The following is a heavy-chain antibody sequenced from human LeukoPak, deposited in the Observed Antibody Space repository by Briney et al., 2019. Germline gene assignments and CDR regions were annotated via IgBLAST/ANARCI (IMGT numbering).Heavy chain of an antibody. Sequence: GGSLGLSCTPSLFTFSSYAMNWVRQAAGKGLEGVSGLSGSGGSTYSADPLQGRFNISRDTSKHTLYPPMNRLRARDPAGYYFSKVPGAGTWGYFDYWGQRNLVTVSS. CDR3: SKVPGAGTWGYFDY. CDR2: LSGSGGST. D-gene: IGHD6-19*01. V-gene: IGHV3-23*01. CDR1: LFTFSSYA. J-gene: IGHJ4*02.